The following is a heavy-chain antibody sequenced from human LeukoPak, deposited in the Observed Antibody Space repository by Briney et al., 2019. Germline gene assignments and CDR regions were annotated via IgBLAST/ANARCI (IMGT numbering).Heavy chain of an antibody. J-gene: IGHJ3*02. Sequence: PGGSLTLSCAGSAFTFSSYAVHWVRQAPGKGLEWVSAIGSGGATYYTDSVKGRFTISKDNAKNSLYLQMNSLRGEDMAVYFCARRVGGFDIWGRGTMVTVSS. V-gene: IGHV3/OR16-10*02. CDR2: IGSGGAT. CDR3: ARRVGGFDI. D-gene: IGHD1-26*01. CDR1: AFTFSSYA.